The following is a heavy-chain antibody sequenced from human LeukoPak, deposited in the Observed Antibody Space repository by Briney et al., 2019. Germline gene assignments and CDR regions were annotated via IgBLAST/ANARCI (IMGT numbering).Heavy chain of an antibody. CDR1: GFTFSTYS. J-gene: IGHJ4*02. CDR3: ARDAGNSSGWNDFDY. V-gene: IGHV3-21*01. CDR2: ISSSSFI. Sequence: GGSLRLSCAASGFTFSTYSMNWVRQAPGKGLEWVSSISSSSFIYYGDSVKGRFTISRDNAKNSLCLQMNSLRAEDTAVYYCARDAGNSSGWNDFDYWGQGTLVTVSS. D-gene: IGHD6-19*01.